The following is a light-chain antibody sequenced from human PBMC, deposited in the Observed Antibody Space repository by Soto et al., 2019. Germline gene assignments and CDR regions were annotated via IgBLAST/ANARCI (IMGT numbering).Light chain of an antibody. Sequence: EFVFSQSPSTLSLSPGERATLSCRASQSVSNYLAWYQKKPGQAPRLLIYDASNRATGVPARFSGSGSGTDFTLTISSLEPEDFAVYYCQQYGSSPPTFGQGTKVDIK. CDR1: QSVSNY. CDR3: QQYGSSPPT. J-gene: IGKJ1*01. V-gene: IGKV3-11*01. CDR2: DAS.